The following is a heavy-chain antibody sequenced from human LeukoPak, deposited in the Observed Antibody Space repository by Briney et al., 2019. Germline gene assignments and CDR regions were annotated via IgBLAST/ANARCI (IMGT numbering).Heavy chain of an antibody. CDR2: IYYSGST. Sequence: PSETLSLTCTVSGGSISSSSYYWGWIRQPPGKGLEWIGSIYYSGSTYYNPSLKSRVTISVDTSKNQFSLKLSSVTAADTAVYYCARDLDHSEKYFDYWGQGTLVTVSS. D-gene: IGHD4-11*01. CDR1: GGSISSSSYY. CDR3: ARDLDHSEKYFDY. J-gene: IGHJ4*02. V-gene: IGHV4-39*07.